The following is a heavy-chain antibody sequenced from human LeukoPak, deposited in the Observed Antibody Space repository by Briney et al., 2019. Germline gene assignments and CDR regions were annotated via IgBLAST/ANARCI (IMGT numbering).Heavy chain of an antibody. J-gene: IGHJ4*02. CDR1: SGSISSGAYY. Sequence: SETLSLTCTVSSGSISSGAYYWGWIRQPPGKGLEWVGSIYHSGSTFYNPSLKRRVTISVDTSKNQFYLKLTSVTAADTAVFFCAREEFGTACFDSWGQGTLVTVSS. D-gene: IGHD1-7*01. CDR3: AREEFGTACFDS. CDR2: IYHSGST. V-gene: IGHV4-39*07.